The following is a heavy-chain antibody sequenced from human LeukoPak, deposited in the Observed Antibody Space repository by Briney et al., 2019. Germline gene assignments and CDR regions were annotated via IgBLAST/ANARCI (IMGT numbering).Heavy chain of an antibody. Sequence: PSETLSLTCAVYGGSFSGYYWSWIRQPPGKGLEWIGEINHSGSTKYNPSLKSRVTTSLDTSKKQFSLELSSVTAADTAVYYCARGFNSYCSGGSCYVPGAFDIWGQGTMVTVSS. J-gene: IGHJ3*02. CDR2: INHSGST. CDR1: GGSFSGYY. D-gene: IGHD2-15*01. V-gene: IGHV4-34*01. CDR3: ARGFNSYCSGGSCYVPGAFDI.